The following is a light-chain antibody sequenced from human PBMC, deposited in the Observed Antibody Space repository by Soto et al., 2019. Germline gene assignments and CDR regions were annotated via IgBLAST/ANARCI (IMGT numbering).Light chain of an antibody. Sequence: EVVLTQSPATLSLSPGERATLSCRASENVRTFVDWYQQKPGQAPRLLIYGASNRATGIPARFSGRGSGTDFTLTISNLEPEDFAVYYCQQHSHWPPWTFGQGTRVEI. J-gene: IGKJ1*01. CDR3: QQHSHWPPWT. CDR2: GAS. V-gene: IGKV3-11*01. CDR1: ENVRTF.